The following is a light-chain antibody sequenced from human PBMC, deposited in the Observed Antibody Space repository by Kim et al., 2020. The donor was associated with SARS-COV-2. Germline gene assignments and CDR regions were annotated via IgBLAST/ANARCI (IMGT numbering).Light chain of an antibody. Sequence: QSVLTQPPSASGTPGQRVTISCSGSSSNIGSNTVNWYQQFPGTAPKLLIYSNNQRPSGVPDRFSGSKSGTSASLAISGLQSEDEADYDCAAWDDSLNAYVFGTGTKVTVL. CDR1: SSNIGSNT. CDR2: SNN. CDR3: AAWDDSLNAYV. V-gene: IGLV1-44*01. J-gene: IGLJ1*01.